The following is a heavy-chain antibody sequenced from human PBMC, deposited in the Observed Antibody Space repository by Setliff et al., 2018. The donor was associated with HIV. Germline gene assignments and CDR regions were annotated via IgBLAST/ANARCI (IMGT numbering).Heavy chain of an antibody. CDR3: ARDQATGYEKVWFSWIDP. D-gene: IGHD5-12*01. V-gene: IGHV1-69*13. CDR1: GGTFSLYA. J-gene: IGHJ5*02. Sequence: GASVKVSCNASGGTFSLYAINWVRQAPGQGLEWMGGIIPIFNTANYAQKFQGRVTITADGSTSTAYMELSSLRFEDTATYYCARDQATGYEKVWFSWIDPWGQGTLVTVSS. CDR2: IIPIFNTA.